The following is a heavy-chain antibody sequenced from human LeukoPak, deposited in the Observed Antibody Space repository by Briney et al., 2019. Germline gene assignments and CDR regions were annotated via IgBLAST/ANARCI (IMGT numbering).Heavy chain of an antibody. CDR3: AKPPDWYCSSPSCHFAAPFDY. CDR2: ISGSGGST. D-gene: IGHD2-2*01. V-gene: IGHV3-23*01. CDR1: GFIFSSYA. J-gene: IGHJ4*02. Sequence: GGSLRLSCAASGFIFSSYAMNWVRQAPGKGLEWVSFISGSGGSTYYADSVKGRFTISRDNSKNTLYLQMNSLRAEDTAVYYCAKPPDWYCSSPSCHFAAPFDYWGQGTLVTVSS.